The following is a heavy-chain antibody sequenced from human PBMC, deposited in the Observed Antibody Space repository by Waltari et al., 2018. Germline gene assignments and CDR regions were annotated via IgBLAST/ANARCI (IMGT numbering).Heavy chain of an antibody. CDR1: GGSITSYY. V-gene: IGHV4-4*07. Sequence: VQLQESGPGLVKPSETLSITCTVSGGSITSYYWNWIWQPAGKGLEWIGRIYPSGSNIHNPFLMGQVTVSVDTSHHQISLNLSSVTPADTAVYFCASDYDYCSGTTCHRQDYWGQGTRVTVSS. J-gene: IGHJ4*02. CDR3: ASDYDYCSGTTCHRQDY. D-gene: IGHD2-15*01. CDR2: IYPSGSN.